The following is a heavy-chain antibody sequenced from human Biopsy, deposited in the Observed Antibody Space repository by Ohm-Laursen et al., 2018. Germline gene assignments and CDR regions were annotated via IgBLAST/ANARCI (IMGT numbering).Heavy chain of an antibody. J-gene: IGHJ4*02. V-gene: IGHV4-31*03. CDR3: ARLGSGDYFPTFFDF. Sequence: TLSLTCLVSGVSINGGHYYWNWICHHPGKGLEWIGNIFYSANTYYNPSLKSRVTISVDTSKNQFSLKLSSVTAADTAVYYCARLGSGDYFPTFFDFWGQGALVTVSS. CDR1: GVSINGGHYY. CDR2: IFYSANT. D-gene: IGHD5-12*01.